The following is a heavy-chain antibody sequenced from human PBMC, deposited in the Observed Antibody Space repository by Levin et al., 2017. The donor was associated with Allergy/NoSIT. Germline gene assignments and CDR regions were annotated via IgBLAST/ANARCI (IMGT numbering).Heavy chain of an antibody. CDR2: IIPILGIA. Sequence: ASVKVSCKASGGTFSSYTISWVRQAPGQGLEWMGRIIPILGIANYAQKFQGRVTITADKSTSTAYMELSSLRSEDTAVYYCARDDRGVVVVGPSRKTFDYWGQGTLVTVSS. D-gene: IGHD2-2*01. J-gene: IGHJ4*02. CDR3: ARDDRGVVVVGPSRKTFDY. CDR1: GGTFSSYT. V-gene: IGHV1-69*04.